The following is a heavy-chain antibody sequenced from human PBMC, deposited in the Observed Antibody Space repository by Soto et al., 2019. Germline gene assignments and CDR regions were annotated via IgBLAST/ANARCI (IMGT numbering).Heavy chain of an antibody. CDR1: GYTFTSYG. CDR3: ARDPLSKWLVQWDYYYYGMDV. V-gene: IGHV1-18*01. D-gene: IGHD6-19*01. Sequence: ASVKVSCKASGYTFTSYGISWVRQAPGQGLEWMGWISAYNGNTNYAQKLQGRVTMTTDTSTSTAYMELRSLRSDDTAVYYCARDPLSKWLVQWDYYYYGMDVWGQGTTVTVSS. CDR2: ISAYNGNT. J-gene: IGHJ6*02.